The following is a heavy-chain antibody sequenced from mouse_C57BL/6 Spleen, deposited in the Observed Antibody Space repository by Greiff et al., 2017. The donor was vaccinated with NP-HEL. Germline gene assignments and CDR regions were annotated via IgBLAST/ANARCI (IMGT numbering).Heavy chain of an antibody. V-gene: IGHV1-55*01. J-gene: IGHJ3*01. CDR2: IYPGSGST. CDR1: GYTFTSYW. CDR3: AREALYDYDWFAY. Sequence: QVQLQQPGAELVKPGASVKMSCKASGYTFTSYWITWVKQRPGQGLEWIGDIYPGSGSTNYNEKFKSKATLTVDTSSSTAYMQLSSLTSEDSAVYYCAREALYDYDWFAYWGQGTLVTVSA. D-gene: IGHD2-4*01.